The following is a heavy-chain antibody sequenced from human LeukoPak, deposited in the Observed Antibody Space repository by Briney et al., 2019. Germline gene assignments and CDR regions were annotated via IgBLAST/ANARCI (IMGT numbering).Heavy chain of an antibody. Sequence: GGSLRLSCAASGFTFSNYWMQWVRHAPGKGLVWVSRINDDGSTTSYADSVKGRFTISRDNAKNTLYLQMNSLRAEDTAVYYCARDHDSNAHWYFDLWGRGTLVTVSS. D-gene: IGHD2-15*01. CDR2: INDDGSTT. V-gene: IGHV3-74*01. CDR1: GFTFSNYW. CDR3: ARDHDSNAHWYFDL. J-gene: IGHJ2*01.